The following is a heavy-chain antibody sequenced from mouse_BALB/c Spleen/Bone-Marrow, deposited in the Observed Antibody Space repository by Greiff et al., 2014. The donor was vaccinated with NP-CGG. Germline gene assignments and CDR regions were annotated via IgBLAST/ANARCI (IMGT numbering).Heavy chain of an antibody. Sequence: VQLQQPGPELVKPGASVKISCKASGYSFTGYFMNWVMQSHGKSLEWIGRINPYNGDTFYNQKFKGKATLTVDKSSSTAHMELRSLASEDSAVYYCARVTMDWYFDVWGAGTTVTVSS. V-gene: IGHV1-20*02. CDR2: INPYNGDT. D-gene: IGHD1-1*02. CDR1: GYSFTGYF. J-gene: IGHJ1*01. CDR3: ARVTMDWYFDV.